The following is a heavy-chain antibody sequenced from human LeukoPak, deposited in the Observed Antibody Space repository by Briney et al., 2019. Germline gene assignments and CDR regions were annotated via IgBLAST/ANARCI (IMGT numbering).Heavy chain of an antibody. CDR3: ARDVGGYYDIMTGYSGNWFDP. D-gene: IGHD3-9*01. CDR1: GFTFSSYW. J-gene: IGHJ5*02. V-gene: IGHV3-7*01. Sequence: GGSLRLSCAASGFTFSSYWMSWVRQVPGKGLEWVSNIKQDGSEKYYVGSVKGRFTISRDNAKNSLYLQMNSLRAEDTAVYYCARDVGGYYDIMTGYSGNWFDPWGQRTLVTVSS. CDR2: IKQDGSEK.